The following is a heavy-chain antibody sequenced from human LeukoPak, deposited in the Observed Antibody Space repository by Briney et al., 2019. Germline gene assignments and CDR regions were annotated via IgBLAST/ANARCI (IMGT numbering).Heavy chain of an antibody. CDR3: AKEKLPSGYSFLTDY. V-gene: IGHV3-30*18. CDR2: ISYDGPNK. D-gene: IGHD5-18*01. Sequence: GGSLRLSCAASGFTFNSYGMHWVRQAPGKGLEWVAVISYDGPNKYYADSVKGRFTISRDDSKGTLYLQMNSLRPEDTAVYYCAKEKLPSGYSFLTDYWGQGTLVTVSS. CDR1: GFTFNSYG. J-gene: IGHJ4*02.